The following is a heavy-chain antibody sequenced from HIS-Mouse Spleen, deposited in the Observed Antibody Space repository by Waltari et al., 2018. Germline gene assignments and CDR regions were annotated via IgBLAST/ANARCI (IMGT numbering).Heavy chain of an antibody. V-gene: IGHV4-39*07. J-gene: IGHJ2*01. CDR2: IYYSGIA. CDR3: AREIPYSSSWYDWYFDL. CDR1: GGSISSSSYY. Sequence: QLQLQESGPGLVKPSETLSLTCTVSGGSISSSSYYWGWIRQPPWKGLEWIGRIYYSGIADYNPSLKRRVTISVDTSTNQFSLKLSSVTAADTAVYYCAREIPYSSSWYDWYFDLWGRGTLVTVSS. D-gene: IGHD6-13*01.